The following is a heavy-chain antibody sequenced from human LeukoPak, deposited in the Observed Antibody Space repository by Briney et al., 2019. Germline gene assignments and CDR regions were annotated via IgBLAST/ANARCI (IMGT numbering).Heavy chain of an antibody. CDR1: GGSISSGGYS. Sequence: PSQTLSLTCAVSGGSISSGGYSWSWIRQPPGKGLEWIGYIYHSGSTYYNPSLKSRVTISVDRSKNQFSLKLSSVTAADTAVYYCARGGTIFGRGYYYGMDVRGQGTTVTVSS. CDR2: IYHSGST. CDR3: ARGGTIFGRGYYYGMDV. J-gene: IGHJ6*02. D-gene: IGHD3-3*01. V-gene: IGHV4-30-2*01.